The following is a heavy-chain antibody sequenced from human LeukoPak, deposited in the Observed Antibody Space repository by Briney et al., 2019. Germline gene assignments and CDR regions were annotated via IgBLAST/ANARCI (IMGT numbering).Heavy chain of an antibody. CDR3: ARDSRSEWSPSLGELSLFDY. CDR1: GGSISSGGYY. J-gene: IGHJ4*02. D-gene: IGHD3-16*02. Sequence: SETLSLTCTVSGGSISSGGYYWSWIPQHPGKGLEWIGYIYYSGSTYYNPSLKSRVTISVDTSKNQFSLKLSSVTAADTAVYYCARDSRSEWSPSLGELSLFDYWGQGTLVTVSS. CDR2: IYYSGST. V-gene: IGHV4-31*03.